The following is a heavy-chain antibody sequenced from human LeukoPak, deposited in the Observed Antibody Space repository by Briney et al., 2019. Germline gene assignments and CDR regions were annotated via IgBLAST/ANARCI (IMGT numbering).Heavy chain of an antibody. J-gene: IGHJ4*02. CDR2: IKRDGSDI. V-gene: IGHV3-7*01. CDR1: RFTFSDYW. Sequence: PGGSLRLSCAASRFTFSDYWMSWVRQAPGKGLEWVAYIKRDGSDIYYVDSVKGRFIISRDNAKNSLYLQMTSLRAEDTAVYYCARDPDYRGSQPHGYFDYWGQGTLVTVSS. CDR3: ARDPDYRGSQPHGYFDY. D-gene: IGHD3-16*01.